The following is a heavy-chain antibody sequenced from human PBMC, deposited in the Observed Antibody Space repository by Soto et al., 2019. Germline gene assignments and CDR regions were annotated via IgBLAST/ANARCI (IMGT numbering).Heavy chain of an antibody. D-gene: IGHD6-13*01. CDR1: GYSFTSYY. CDR3: AREAAVGPIDN. J-gene: IGHJ4*02. V-gene: IGHV1-46*01. Sequence: QVQRVQFGAEVKKPGASVKLSCKASGYSFTSYYIDWVRQAPGQGLEWIGMINPSGGSTESAQKFQGRVTMTRDTSTSTVYLELSGLRFEDTAVYFCAREAAVGPIDNWGQGTLVSVSS. CDR2: INPSGGST.